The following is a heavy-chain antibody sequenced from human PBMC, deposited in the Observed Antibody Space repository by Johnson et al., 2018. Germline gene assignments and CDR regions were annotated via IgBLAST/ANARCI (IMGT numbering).Heavy chain of an antibody. V-gene: IGHV3-30-3*01. CDR2: ISYDGFNK. Sequence: QVQLVESGGGVVQPGRSLRLSCAASGFTFSNYAMQWVRQAPGKGLEWVAVISYDGFNKYYVDSVKGRFTISRDNSKNTLYLQMNSLSAEDTAVYYCVREGGGAHMDVWGQGTTVTVSS. CDR1: GFTFSNYA. D-gene: IGHD1-26*01. J-gene: IGHJ6*02. CDR3: VREGGGAHMDV.